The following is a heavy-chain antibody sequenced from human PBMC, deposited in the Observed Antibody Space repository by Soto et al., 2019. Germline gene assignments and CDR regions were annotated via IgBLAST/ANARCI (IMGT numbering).Heavy chain of an antibody. D-gene: IGHD3-10*01. CDR1: GASISSNTYY. J-gene: IGHJ5*02. CDR3: ARRLEEFGNYWFDP. V-gene: IGHV4-39*01. CDR2: IYYDGNT. Sequence: SETLSLTCTVSGASISSNTYYWAWIRRPPGKGLECIGSIYYDGNTYYNPSLKSRVIISLDTSNNQFSLKLNSVTAADTAVYYCARRLEEFGNYWFDPWGQGTLVTVSS.